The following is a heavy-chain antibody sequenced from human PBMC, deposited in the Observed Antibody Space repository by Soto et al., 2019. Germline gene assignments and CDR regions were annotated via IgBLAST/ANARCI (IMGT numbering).Heavy chain of an antibody. Sequence: PQTLRVRYSVSAGSFSRNRYYGGCFRQPPGKGLEWIGSIYYSGSTYYNPSLKSRVTISVDTSKNQFSLKLSSVTAADTAVYYCAKGGSGSYSNAFDIWGQGTMVT. CDR2: IYYSGST. D-gene: IGHD3-10*01. V-gene: IGHV4-39*01. CDR1: AGSFSRNRYY. CDR3: AKGGSGSYSNAFDI. J-gene: IGHJ3*02.